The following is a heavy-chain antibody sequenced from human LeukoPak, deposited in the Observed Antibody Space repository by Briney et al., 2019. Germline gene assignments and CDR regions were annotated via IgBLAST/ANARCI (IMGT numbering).Heavy chain of an antibody. J-gene: IGHJ4*02. CDR2: IWYDGSNK. CDR3: AKFISGYSYAAFGY. D-gene: IGHD5-18*01. V-gene: IGHV3-33*06. Sequence: GGSLRLSCAASGFTFSSYGMHWVRQAPGKGLEWVAVIWYDGSNKYYADSVKGRFTISRDNSKNTLYLQMNSLRAEDTAVYYCAKFISGYSYAAFGYWGQGTLVTVSS. CDR1: GFTFSSYG.